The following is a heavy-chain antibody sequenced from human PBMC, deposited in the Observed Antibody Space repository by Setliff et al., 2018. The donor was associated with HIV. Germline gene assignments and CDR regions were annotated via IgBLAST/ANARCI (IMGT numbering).Heavy chain of an antibody. V-gene: IGHV1-8*02. J-gene: IGHJ5*02. CDR2: MSPNNGNT. Sequence: ASVKVSCKASGYTFTSYDINWVRQATGQGLEWMGWMSPNNGNTGYAQKFQGRVTMTRNTSISTAYMELSSPRSEDTAVYYCAREGNFWRVFDPWGQGTLVTVSS. CDR1: GYTFTSYD. D-gene: IGHD3-3*01. CDR3: AREGNFWRVFDP.